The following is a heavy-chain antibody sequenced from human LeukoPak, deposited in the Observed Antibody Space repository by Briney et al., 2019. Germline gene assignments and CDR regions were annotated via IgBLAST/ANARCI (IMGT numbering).Heavy chain of an antibody. J-gene: IGHJ4*02. CDR1: GGSVSSGSYY. D-gene: IGHD4-17*01. Sequence: PSETLSLTCTVSGGSVSSGSYYWSWIRQPPGKGLEWIGCIYYSGSTNYNPSLKSRVTISVDTSKNQFSLKLSSVTAADTAVYYCASYDYGDYRGVDYWGQGTLVTVSS. CDR3: ASYDYGDYRGVDY. CDR2: IYYSGST. V-gene: IGHV4-61*01.